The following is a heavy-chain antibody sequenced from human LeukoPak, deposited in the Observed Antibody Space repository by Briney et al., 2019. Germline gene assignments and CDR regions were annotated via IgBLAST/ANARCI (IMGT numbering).Heavy chain of an antibody. V-gene: IGHV3-23*01. D-gene: IGHD3-9*01. J-gene: IGHJ4*02. CDR3: AKDQTGRYFDWFPPSDY. Sequence: GGSLRLSCAASGYTFSSYAMSWVRQAPGKGLEWVSAISGSGGSTYYADSVKGRFTISRDNSKNTLYLQMNSLRAEDTAVYYCAKDQTGRYFDWFPPSDYWGQGTLVTVSS. CDR2: ISGSGGST. CDR1: GYTFSSYA.